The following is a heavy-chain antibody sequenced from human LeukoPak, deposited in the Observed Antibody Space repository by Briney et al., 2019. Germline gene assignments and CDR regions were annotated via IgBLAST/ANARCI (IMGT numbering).Heavy chain of an antibody. CDR2: INHSGST. V-gene: IGHV4-34*01. CDR1: GGSFSGYY. CDR3: GRVDYVWGSYRPYYFDY. D-gene: IGHD3-16*02. J-gene: IGHJ4*02. Sequence: SETLSLTCAVYGGSFSGYYWSWVRQPPGKGLEWIGEINHSGSTNYNPSLKSRVTISVDTSKNQFSLKRSSVTAADTAVYYCGRVDYVWGSYRPYYFDYWGQGTLVTVSS.